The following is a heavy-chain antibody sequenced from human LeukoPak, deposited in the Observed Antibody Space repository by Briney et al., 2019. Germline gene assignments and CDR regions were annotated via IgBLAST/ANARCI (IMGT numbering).Heavy chain of an antibody. Sequence: PGGSLRLSCAASGFTFSSYWMHWVRQAPGKGLVWVSRINSDGSSTSYADSVKGRFTISRDNAKNTLYLKMNSRRAEDTAVYYCAKGGEYQTPYWYFDLWGRAPWSLSPQ. V-gene: IGHV3-74*01. CDR2: INSDGSST. D-gene: IGHD2-2*01. CDR3: AKGGEYQTPYWYFDL. CDR1: GFTFSSYW. J-gene: IGHJ2*01.